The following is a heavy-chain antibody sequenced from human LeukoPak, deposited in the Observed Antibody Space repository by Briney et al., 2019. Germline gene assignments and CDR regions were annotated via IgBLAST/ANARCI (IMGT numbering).Heavy chain of an antibody. D-gene: IGHD4-17*01. J-gene: IGHJ4*02. CDR2: IRYDGSNK. CDR1: GFTFSSYG. Sequence: GGSLRLSCAASGFTFSSYGMHWGRQAPGKGLEWGAFIRYDGSNKYYADSVKGRFTISRDNSTNTLYLQMNSLRAEDTAVYYCAKGMTTGYYFDYWGQGTLVTVSS. V-gene: IGHV3-30*02. CDR3: AKGMTTGYYFDY.